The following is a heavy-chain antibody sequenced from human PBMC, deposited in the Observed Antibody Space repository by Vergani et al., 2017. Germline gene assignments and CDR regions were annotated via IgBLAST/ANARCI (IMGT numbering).Heavy chain of an antibody. CDR1: GFTFSSYS. Sequence: EVQLVESGGGLVQPGGSLRLSCAASGFTFSSYSMNWVRQAPGKGLEWVSYISSSSSTIYYADSVKGRFTISRDNAKNSLYLQMNSLRAEDTAVYYCARGDEQWLVMDFDYWGQGTLVTVSS. V-gene: IGHV3-48*01. CDR2: ISSSSSTI. CDR3: ARGDEQWLVMDFDY. D-gene: IGHD6-19*01. J-gene: IGHJ4*02.